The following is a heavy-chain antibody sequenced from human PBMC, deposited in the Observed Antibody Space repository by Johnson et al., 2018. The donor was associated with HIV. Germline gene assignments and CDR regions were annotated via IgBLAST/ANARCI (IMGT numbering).Heavy chain of an antibody. V-gene: IGHV3-23*04. J-gene: IGHJ3*01. CDR1: GFTVSSYA. Sequence: VQLVESGGGVVQPGRSLRLSCAASGFTVSSYAMSWVRLNPGKGLEWVSSMSGGGGSAYYSASVKGRFTISIDTSKNTVDLQMNSLRDVETAVYYCARLRRQKGGGAFDVWGQGTLVTVSS. CDR2: MSGGGGSA. D-gene: IGHD4-17*01. CDR3: ARLRRQKGGGAFDV.